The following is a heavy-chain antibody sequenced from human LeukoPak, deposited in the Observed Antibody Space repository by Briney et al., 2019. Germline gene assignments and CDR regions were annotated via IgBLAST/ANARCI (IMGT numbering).Heavy chain of an antibody. CDR2: INHSGST. J-gene: IGHJ4*02. CDR3: ARGYYAKAGCLDY. D-gene: IGHD2-8*01. V-gene: IGHV4-34*01. CDR1: GGSFSGYY. Sequence: SETLSLTCAVYGGSFSGYYGSWIRQPPGKGLEWIGEINHSGSTNYNPSLKSRVTISVDTSKNQFSLKLSSVTAADTAVYYCARGYYAKAGCLDYWGQGTLVTVSS.